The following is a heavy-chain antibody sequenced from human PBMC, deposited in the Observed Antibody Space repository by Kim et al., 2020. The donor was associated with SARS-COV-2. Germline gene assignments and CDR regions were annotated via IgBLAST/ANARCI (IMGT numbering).Heavy chain of an antibody. CDR3: TRGSGSYYTPLGY. V-gene: IGHV3-30*10. D-gene: IGHD3-10*01. Sequence: YTDSGKGRFTISGDNSKTTLYLQMNSLRAEDTAVYYGTRGSGSYYTPLGYWGQGTLVTVSS. J-gene: IGHJ4*02.